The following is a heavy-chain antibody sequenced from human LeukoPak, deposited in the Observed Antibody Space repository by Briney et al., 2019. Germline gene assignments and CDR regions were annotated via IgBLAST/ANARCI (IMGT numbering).Heavy chain of an antibody. CDR2: VNHGGNS. J-gene: IGHJ5*02. D-gene: IGHD3-10*01. Sequence: PSETLSLTCAVYGGSFSGYYWSWIRQPPGKGLEWIGEVNHGGNSNYNPSLKSRVTISVDTSKSQFSLKMHSMTAADTAVYYCARHPAYYSGSGSYFGWFDPWGQGMLVTVSS. CDR1: GGSFSGYY. CDR3: ARHPAYYSGSGSYFGWFDP. V-gene: IGHV4-34*01.